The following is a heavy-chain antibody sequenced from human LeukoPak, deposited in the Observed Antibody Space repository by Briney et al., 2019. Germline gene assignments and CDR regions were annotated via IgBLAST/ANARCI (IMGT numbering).Heavy chain of an antibody. CDR1: GFTFSSYA. J-gene: IGHJ4*02. V-gene: IGHV3-23*01. Sequence: GGSLRLSCAASGFTFSSYAMSWFRQAPGKGLEWVSAISGSGGSTYYADSVKGRFTISRDNSKNTLYLQMNSLRAEDTAVYYCAKGTLDIVVVPAAPKVYYFDYWGQGTLVTVPS. CDR3: AKGTLDIVVVPAAPKVYYFDY. CDR2: ISGSGGST. D-gene: IGHD2-2*01.